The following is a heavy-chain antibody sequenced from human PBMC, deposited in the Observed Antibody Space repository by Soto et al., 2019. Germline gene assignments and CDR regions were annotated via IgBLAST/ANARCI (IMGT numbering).Heavy chain of an antibody. Sequence: GASVKVSCKASGYTFTGYYMHWVRQAPGQGLEWMGWINPNSGGTNYAQKFQGWVTMTRDTSISTAYMELSRLRSDDTAVYYCARDPHSALTDYSGYDFDYWGQGTLVTVSS. D-gene: IGHD5-12*01. CDR3: ARDPHSALTDYSGYDFDY. V-gene: IGHV1-2*04. CDR1: GYTFTGYY. CDR2: INPNSGGT. J-gene: IGHJ4*02.